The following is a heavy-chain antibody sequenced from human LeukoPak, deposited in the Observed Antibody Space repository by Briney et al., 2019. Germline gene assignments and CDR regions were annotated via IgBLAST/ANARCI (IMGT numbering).Heavy chain of an antibody. CDR2: IRYDGSNK. J-gene: IGHJ4*02. D-gene: IGHD2-2*02. CDR3: AKDPVPAAIGGGY. V-gene: IGHV3-30*02. CDR1: GFTFSSYA. Sequence: GRSLRLSCAASGFTFSSYAMHWVRQAPGKGLEWVAFIRYDGSNKYYADSVKGRFTISRDNSKNTLYLQMNSLRAEDTAVYYCAKDPVPAAIGGGYWGQGTLVTVSS.